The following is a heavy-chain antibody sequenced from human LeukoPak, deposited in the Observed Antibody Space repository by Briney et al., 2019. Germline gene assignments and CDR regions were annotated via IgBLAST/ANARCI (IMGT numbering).Heavy chain of an antibody. D-gene: IGHD3-10*01. V-gene: IGHV4-59*01. CDR3: AGSYYYGSGSFDY. Sequence: SETLSLTCTVSGGSISSYYWSWIRQPPGKGLEWIGYIYYSGSTNYNPSLKSRVTISVDTSKNQFSLKLNSVTAADTAVYYCAGSYYYGSGSFDYWGQGTLVTVSS. CDR2: IYYSGST. CDR1: GGSISSYY. J-gene: IGHJ4*02.